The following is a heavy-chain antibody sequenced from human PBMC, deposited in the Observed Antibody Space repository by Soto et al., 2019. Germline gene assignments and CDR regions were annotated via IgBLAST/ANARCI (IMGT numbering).Heavy chain of an antibody. V-gene: IGHV1-18*01. CDR2: VSAYNGNT. Sequence: QVQLVQSGAEVKKPGASVKVSCKASGYTFTNYGSSWVRQAPGQGLEWMGWVSAYNGNTNYAQNLRGRVTMTTDTSTNTAYMELRSLRSDDTAVYYCARWPLVVVTAYYFDYWGQGTLVTVSS. CDR3: ARWPLVVVTAYYFDY. CDR1: GYTFTNYG. J-gene: IGHJ4*02. D-gene: IGHD2-21*02.